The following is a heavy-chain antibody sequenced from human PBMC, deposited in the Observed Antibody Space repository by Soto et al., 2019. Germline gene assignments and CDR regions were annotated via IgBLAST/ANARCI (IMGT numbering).Heavy chain of an antibody. V-gene: IGHV6-1*01. CDR3: ARVSIAAAATTNMNDY. CDR2: TYYRSKWYN. Sequence: SQTLSLTCAISGDSVSSNSAAWNWIRQSPSRGLEWLGRTYYRSKWYNDYAVSVKSRITINPDTSKNQFSLQLNSVTPEDTAVNYCARVSIAAAATTNMNDYWGQGTLVTVSS. J-gene: IGHJ4*02. D-gene: IGHD6-13*01. CDR1: GDSVSSNSAA.